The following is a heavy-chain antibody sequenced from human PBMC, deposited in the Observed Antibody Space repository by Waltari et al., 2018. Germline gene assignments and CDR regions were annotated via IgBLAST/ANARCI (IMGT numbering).Heavy chain of an antibody. D-gene: IGHD6-19*01. Sequence: QVRLVESGGGVVQPGGSLRLSCATSGFIFSSYGMHWVRQAPGKGLEWVTYIRYDGSNKYYADSVKGRFTISRDSSKNTLYLQMNSLRAEDTVVYYCARDRGWPNYLDYWGQGSLVTVSS. CDR3: ARDRGWPNYLDY. V-gene: IGHV3-30*02. CDR1: GFIFSSYG. CDR2: IRYDGSNK. J-gene: IGHJ4*02.